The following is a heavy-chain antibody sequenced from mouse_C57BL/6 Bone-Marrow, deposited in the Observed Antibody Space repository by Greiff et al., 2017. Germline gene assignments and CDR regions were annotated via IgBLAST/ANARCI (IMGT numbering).Heavy chain of an antibody. CDR3: ARTGPLGRSFDY. CDR1: GYTFTSYW. CDR2: IYPTSGRT. V-gene: IGHV1-55*01. Sequence: QVQLQQPGAELVKPGASVKMSCKASGYTFTSYWITWVKQRPGQGLEWIGDIYPTSGRTNYNEKFKSKAILTVDTSSNTASMQLSSLTSEDSAVFYCARTGPLGRSFDYWGRGTTLTVSS. J-gene: IGHJ2*01. D-gene: IGHD4-1*01.